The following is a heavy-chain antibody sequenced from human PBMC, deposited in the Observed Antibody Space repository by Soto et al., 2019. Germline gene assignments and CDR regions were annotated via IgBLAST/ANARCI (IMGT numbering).Heavy chain of an antibody. CDR2: INRDGSEK. CDR3: ARGAYYDFWSGYGNWFDP. V-gene: IGHV3-7*01. Sequence: GGSLRLSCEASGFTSSGHWMTWVRQAPGKGLEWVANINRDGSEKYSVDSVKGRFTISRDNAKNSLYLQMNSLRAEDTAVYYCARGAYYDFWSGYGNWFDPWGQGTLVTVSS. D-gene: IGHD3-3*01. CDR1: GFTSSGHW. J-gene: IGHJ5*02.